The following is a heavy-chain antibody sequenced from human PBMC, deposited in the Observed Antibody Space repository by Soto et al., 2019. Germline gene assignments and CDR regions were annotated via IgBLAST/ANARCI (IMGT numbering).Heavy chain of an antibody. CDR3: ANQHYGEPKWGVVGY. V-gene: IGHV3-23*01. J-gene: IGHJ4*02. Sequence: EVQLLESGGGLVQPGGSLRLSCAASGFTFSSYAMSWVRQAPGKGLEWVSAISGSGGSTYYADSVKGRFTISRDNSKNTLYLQMNRLRAADTAVYYCANQHYGEPKWGVVGYGGQGTLVTVSS. D-gene: IGHD4-17*01. CDR1: GFTFSSYA. CDR2: ISGSGGST.